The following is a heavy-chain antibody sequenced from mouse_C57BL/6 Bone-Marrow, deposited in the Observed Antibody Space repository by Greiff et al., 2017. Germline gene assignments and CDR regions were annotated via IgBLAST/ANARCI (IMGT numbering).Heavy chain of an antibody. CDR3: ARWGVVPYFDV. D-gene: IGHD1-1*01. CDR2: IHPNSGST. Sequence: QVQLQQPGAELVKPGASVKLSCKASGYTFTSYWMHWVKQRPGQGLEWIGMIHPNSGSTNYNEKFKSKATLTVDKSSSTAYMQLSRLTSEDSAVYYCARWGVVPYFDVWGTGTTVTVSS. CDR1: GYTFTSYW. V-gene: IGHV1-64*01. J-gene: IGHJ1*03.